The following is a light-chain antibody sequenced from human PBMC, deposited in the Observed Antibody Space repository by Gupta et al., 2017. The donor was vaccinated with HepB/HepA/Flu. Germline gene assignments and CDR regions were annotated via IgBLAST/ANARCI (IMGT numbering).Light chain of an antibody. CDR2: GNN. CDR1: SSNIGAGYD. Sequence: SVLTHPPSVSGAPGQRVTIPCTGRSSNIGAGYDVHWYQQLPGTAPKLLIYGNNNRPSGVPGRFSGSKSGTSASLAITGLQAEDEADYYCQSYDSSLSGVIFGGGTKLTVL. V-gene: IGLV1-40*01. CDR3: QSYDSSLSGVI. J-gene: IGLJ2*01.